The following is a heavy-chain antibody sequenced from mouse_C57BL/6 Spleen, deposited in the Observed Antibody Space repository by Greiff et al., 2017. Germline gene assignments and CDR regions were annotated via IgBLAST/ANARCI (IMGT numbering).Heavy chain of an antibody. J-gene: IGHJ4*01. V-gene: IGHV1-64*01. CDR3: ASLYYSNYEGYAIDY. CDR2: IHPNSGST. CDR1: GYTFTSYW. Sequence: QVQLQQPGAELVKPGASVKLSCKASGYTFTSYWMHWVKQRPGQGLEWIGMIHPNSGSTNYNEKFKSKATLTVYKSSSTAYMQRSSLTSEDSAVYYCASLYYSNYEGYAIDYWGQGTSGTVSS. D-gene: IGHD2-5*01.